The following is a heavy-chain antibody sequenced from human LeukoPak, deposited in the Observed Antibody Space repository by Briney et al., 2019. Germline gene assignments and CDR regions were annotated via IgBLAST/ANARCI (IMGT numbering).Heavy chain of an antibody. D-gene: IGHD6-13*01. CDR2: INHSGST. J-gene: IGHJ4*02. V-gene: IGHV4-34*01. CDR3: ARDKPAAAGPNFDY. CDR1: GGSFSGYY. Sequence: PSETLSLTCAVYGGSFSGYYWSWIRQPPGTGLEWIGEINHSGSTNYNPSLKSRVTIPVDTSKNQFSLKLSSVTAADTAVYYCARDKPAAAGPNFDYWGQGTLVTVSS.